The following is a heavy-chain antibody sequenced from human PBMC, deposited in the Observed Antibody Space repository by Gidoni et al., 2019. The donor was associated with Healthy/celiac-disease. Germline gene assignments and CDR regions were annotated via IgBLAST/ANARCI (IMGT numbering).Heavy chain of an antibody. V-gene: IGHV1-2*02. CDR1: GYTFTGYY. CDR3: ARDSPITMIVVVRSRAFDI. D-gene: IGHD3-22*01. Sequence: QVQLVQSGAEVKKPGASVKVSCKDSGYTFTGYYMHWVRQAPGQGLEWMGWINPNSGGTNYAQKFQGRVTMTRDTSISTAYMELSRLRSDDTAVYYCARDSPITMIVVVRSRAFDIWGQGTMVTVSS. CDR2: INPNSGGT. J-gene: IGHJ3*02.